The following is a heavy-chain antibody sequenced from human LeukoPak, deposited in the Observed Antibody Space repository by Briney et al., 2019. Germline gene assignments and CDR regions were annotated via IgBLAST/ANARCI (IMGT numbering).Heavy chain of an antibody. Sequence: SQTLSLTCIIPDGSVNGTCGGLRGRRPGKRQKWIAYVHTNGKTDSNPSLKSRVTVSVDASKNQFSLMLRSVAAADTALYYCARGYYDSRGSSNPFDSWGQGILVTVSS. D-gene: IGHD3-22*01. CDR3: ARGYYDSRGSSNPFDS. CDR2: VHTNGKT. CDR1: DGSVNGTC. J-gene: IGHJ4*02. V-gene: IGHV4-4*08.